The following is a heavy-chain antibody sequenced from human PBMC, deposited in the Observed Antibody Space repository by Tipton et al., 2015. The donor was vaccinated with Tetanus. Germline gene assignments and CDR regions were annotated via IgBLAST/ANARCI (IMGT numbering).Heavy chain of an antibody. J-gene: IGHJ5*02. CDR3: ARDIVVVPAASDWFDP. CDR1: GYTFTSYA. Sequence: QLVQSGAEVKKPGASVKVSCKASGYTFTSYAISWVRQAPGQWLELMGWIIAYNGNTNYAQKLQGRVTMTTDTSTSTAYMELRSLRSDDPAVYYCARDIVVVPAASDWFDPWGQGTLVTVSS. V-gene: IGHV1-18*01. CDR2: IIAYNGNT. D-gene: IGHD2-2*01.